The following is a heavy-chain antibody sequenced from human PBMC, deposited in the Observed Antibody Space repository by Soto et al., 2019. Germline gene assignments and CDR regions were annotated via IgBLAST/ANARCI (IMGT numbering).Heavy chain of an antibody. Sequence: QVQLVQSGAEVKKPGSSVKVSCKASGGTFSSYAISWVRQAPGQGLEWMGGIIPIFGAANYAQKYQGRVKITADESTSTAYMELSSLRSEDTAVYYCATSHCSGGSCYDDYWGQGSMVTVYS. D-gene: IGHD2-15*01. CDR3: ATSHCSGGSCYDDY. CDR2: IIPIFGAA. V-gene: IGHV1-69*01. CDR1: GGTFSSYA. J-gene: IGHJ4*02.